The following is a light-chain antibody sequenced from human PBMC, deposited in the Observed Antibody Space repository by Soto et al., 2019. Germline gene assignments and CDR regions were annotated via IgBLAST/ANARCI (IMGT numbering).Light chain of an antibody. V-gene: IGKV1-13*02. CDR2: DVS. CDR1: QDIRGA. Sequence: AIPVPQAPSSLSASVGDRVPITCPASQDIRGALAWYQQKPGKAPKLLIYDVSTLASGVPSRFSGSGSGTEFTLTISSLQPEHFGTYYCQQFNSYPITFGHGTRLEIK. CDR3: QQFNSYPIT. J-gene: IGKJ5*01.